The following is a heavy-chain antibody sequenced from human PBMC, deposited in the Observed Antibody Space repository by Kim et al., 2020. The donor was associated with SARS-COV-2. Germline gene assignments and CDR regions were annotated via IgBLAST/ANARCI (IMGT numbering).Heavy chain of an antibody. D-gene: IGHD3-3*01. J-gene: IGHJ4*02. V-gene: IGHV7-4-1*02. CDR3: AREGPNYDFWVDY. Sequence: YAQSLTGRFVFSLDNSVSTAYLQISSLKAEDTAVYYCAREGPNYDFWVDYWGQGTLVTVSS.